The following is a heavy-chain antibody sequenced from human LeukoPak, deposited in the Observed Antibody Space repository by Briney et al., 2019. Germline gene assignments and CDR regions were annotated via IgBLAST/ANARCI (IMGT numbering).Heavy chain of an antibody. Sequence: GGSLRLSCAASGFTFDDYAMHWVRQAPGKGLEWVSGISWNSGSIGYADSVKGRFTISRDNAKNSLYLQMNSLRAEDTALYYCAKDTGVVPAAIDYWGQGTLVTVSS. D-gene: IGHD2-2*01. CDR1: GFTFDDYA. J-gene: IGHJ4*02. CDR3: AKDTGVVPAAIDY. V-gene: IGHV3-9*01. CDR2: ISWNSGSI.